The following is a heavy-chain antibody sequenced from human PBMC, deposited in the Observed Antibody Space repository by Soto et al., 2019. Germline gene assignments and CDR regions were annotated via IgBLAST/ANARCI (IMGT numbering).Heavy chain of an antibody. CDR1: GYTFTCYY. D-gene: IGHD6-19*01. V-gene: IGHV1-46*01. CDR2: INPSGGST. Sequence: QVQLVQSGAEVKKPGASVKVSCKASGYTFTCYYIHWVRQAPGQGLEWMGIINPSGGSTSYAQKFQGRVTMTRDTSTSTVYMELSSLRSEDTAVYYCARGSVAGRRFDYWGQGTLVTVSS. J-gene: IGHJ4*02. CDR3: ARGSVAGRRFDY.